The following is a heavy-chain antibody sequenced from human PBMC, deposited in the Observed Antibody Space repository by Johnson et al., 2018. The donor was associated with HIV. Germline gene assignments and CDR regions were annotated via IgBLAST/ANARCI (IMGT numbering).Heavy chain of an antibody. CDR3: ARDVTKDAFDI. Sequence: VQLVESGGGLVQPGGSLRLSCAASGFTFSSYAMSWVRQAPGKGLEWVSVIYSGGNTYYADSVRGRFTISRDNSKNTLYLQMNSLRAEDTAVYYCARDVTKDAFDIWGPGTLVTVSP. CDR2: IYSGGNT. V-gene: IGHV3-66*01. J-gene: IGHJ3*02. CDR1: GFTFSSYA. D-gene: IGHD4-17*01.